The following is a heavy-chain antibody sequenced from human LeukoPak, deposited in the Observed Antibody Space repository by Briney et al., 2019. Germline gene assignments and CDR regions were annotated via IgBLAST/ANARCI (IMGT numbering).Heavy chain of an antibody. D-gene: IGHD4-23*01. Sequence: GGSLRLSCAASGFTVSSNFLSWVRQAPGKGLEWVSLIYIGGSTDYTDSVKGRFTISRDNSKNTLYLQMNSLRAEDTAVYYCARRAGGYSHPYDYWGQGTLVTVSS. CDR2: IYIGGST. CDR1: GFTVSSNF. J-gene: IGHJ4*02. V-gene: IGHV3-53*01. CDR3: ARRAGGYSHPYDY.